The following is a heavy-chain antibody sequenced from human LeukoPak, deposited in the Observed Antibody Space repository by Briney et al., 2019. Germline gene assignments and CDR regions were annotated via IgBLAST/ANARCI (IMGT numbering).Heavy chain of an antibody. V-gene: IGHV3-23*01. CDR3: ARGKDYDFWSGYQAGFDY. D-gene: IGHD3-3*01. J-gene: IGHJ4*02. CDR1: GFTFSSYA. CDR2: ISGSGGST. Sequence: PGGSLRLSCAASGFTFSSYAMSWVRQAPGKGLEWVSAISGSGGSTYYADSVKGRFTISRDNAKYSLYLQMNSLRAEDTAVYYCARGKDYDFWSGYQAGFDYWGQGTLVTVSS.